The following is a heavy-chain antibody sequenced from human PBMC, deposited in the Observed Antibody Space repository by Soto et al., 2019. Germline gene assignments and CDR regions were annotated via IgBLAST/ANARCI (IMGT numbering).Heavy chain of an antibody. Sequence: EVQLVESGGGLVQPGGSLTPSCAPSGFTFSGSWMNWVRQAPGKGLEWVANIKQDGSDKYYLDSVKGRFTISRDNAKNSLFLQMNSVRADDTAVYYCARAGPATYYSYYNVGVWGKGTTVTV. CDR1: GFTFSGSW. CDR3: ARAGPATYYSYYNVGV. CDR2: IKQDGSDK. J-gene: IGHJ6*03. V-gene: IGHV3-7*01.